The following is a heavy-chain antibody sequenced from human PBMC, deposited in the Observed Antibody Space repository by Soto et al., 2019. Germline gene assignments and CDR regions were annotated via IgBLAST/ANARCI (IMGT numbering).Heavy chain of an antibody. CDR1: GFTFSSYA. D-gene: IGHD2-15*01. Sequence: PGGSLRLSCAASGFTFSSYAMSRIRQAPGKGLEWVSAISGSGGSTYYADSVKGRFTISRDNSKNTLYLQMNSLRAEDTAVYYCAKYCSGGSCYSSHPPHYYYYHGMDVWGQGTTVPVSS. V-gene: IGHV3-23*01. CDR2: ISGSGGST. J-gene: IGHJ6*02. CDR3: AKYCSGGSCYSSHPPHYYYYHGMDV.